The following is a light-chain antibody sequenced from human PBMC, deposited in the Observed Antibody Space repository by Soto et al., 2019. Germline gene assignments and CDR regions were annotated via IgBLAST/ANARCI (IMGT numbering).Light chain of an antibody. Sequence: QSALTQPASVSGSPGQSITISCTGTSSDVGGYNYVSWYQQHPGKAPKLMIYEVSNRPSGVSTRSSGSKSGNTASLTISGLQADDEADYYGSSYTSSSSYVFGTGTKVTVL. CDR3: SSYTSSSSYV. CDR2: EVS. V-gene: IGLV2-14*01. J-gene: IGLJ1*01. CDR1: SSDVGGYNY.